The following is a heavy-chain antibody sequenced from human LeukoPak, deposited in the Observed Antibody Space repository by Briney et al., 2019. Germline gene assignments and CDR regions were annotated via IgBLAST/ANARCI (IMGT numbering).Heavy chain of an antibody. CDR1: GCTFSDFY. CDR2: IKVSGGRT. V-gene: IGHV1-46*01. Sequence: ASVKVSCKASGCTFSDFYVHWVRQAPGQGLEWMGIIKVSGGRTEYAQKFQGRVTMTRDMSTSTVYMELNSLRSEDTAVYYCAREPPESYYFDYWGQGTLVTVSS. CDR3: AREPPESYYFDY. J-gene: IGHJ4*02.